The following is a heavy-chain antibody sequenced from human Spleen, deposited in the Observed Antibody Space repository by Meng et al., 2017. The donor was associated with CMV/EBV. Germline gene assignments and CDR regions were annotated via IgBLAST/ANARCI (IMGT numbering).Heavy chain of an antibody. CDR2: IKQDGSEK. Sequence: GESLKISCVASGFGFSSYWMSWVRQAPGKGLEWVANIKQDGSEKHYVDSVKGRFTISRDTAKNSLYLQMNRLRAEDTAVYYCARDRSTGRYGMDVWGQGTTVTVSS. V-gene: IGHV3-7*01. CDR3: ARDRSTGRYGMDV. J-gene: IGHJ6*02. CDR1: GFGFSSYW. D-gene: IGHD2-2*01.